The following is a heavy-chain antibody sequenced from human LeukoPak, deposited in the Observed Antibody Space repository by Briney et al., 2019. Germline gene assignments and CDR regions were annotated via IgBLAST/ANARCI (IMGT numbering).Heavy chain of an antibody. CDR2: INHSGST. D-gene: IGHD5-18*01. CDR3: ARGYSYGARFFDY. V-gene: IGHV4-34*01. J-gene: IGHJ4*02. CDR1: GGSFSGYY. Sequence: SETLSLTCAVYGGSFSGYYWSWIRQPPGKGLEWIGEINHSGSTNYNPSLKSRVTISVDTSKNQFSLKLSSVTAADTAVYYCARGYSYGARFFDYWGQGTLVTVSS.